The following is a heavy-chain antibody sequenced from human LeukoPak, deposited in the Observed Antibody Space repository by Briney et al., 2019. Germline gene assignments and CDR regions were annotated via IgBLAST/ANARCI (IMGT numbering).Heavy chain of an antibody. CDR2: ISYDGSNK. Sequence: PGGSLRLSCAASGFTFSSYGMHWVRQAPGKGLEWVAVISYDGSNKYYADSVKGRFTISRDSSKNTLYLQMNSLRAEDTAVYYCARGLPDYDFWSGYYPGWGAFDIWGQGTMVTVSS. CDR3: ARGLPDYDFWSGYYPGWGAFDI. D-gene: IGHD3-3*01. V-gene: IGHV3-30*03. CDR1: GFTFSSYG. J-gene: IGHJ3*02.